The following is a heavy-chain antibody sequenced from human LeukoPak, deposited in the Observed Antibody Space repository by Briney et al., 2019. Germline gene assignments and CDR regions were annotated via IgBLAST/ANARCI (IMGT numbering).Heavy chain of an antibody. D-gene: IGHD6-13*01. CDR1: GYTFTGYY. CDR2: INPNSGDT. V-gene: IGHV1-2*02. J-gene: IGHJ4*02. Sequence: ASVKVSCKASGYTFTGYYMHWVRQAPGHGLEWMGWINPNSGDTNFAQKFQGRVTMTRDTSISTAYMELSSLRSDDTAVYYCARDFRYLGIAAAGSNYWGQGTLVTVSS. CDR3: ARDFRYLGIAAAGSNY.